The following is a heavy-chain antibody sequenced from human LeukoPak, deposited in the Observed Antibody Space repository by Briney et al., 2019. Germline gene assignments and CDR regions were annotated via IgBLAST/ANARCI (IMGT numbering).Heavy chain of an antibody. J-gene: IGHJ3*02. V-gene: IGHV4-61*02. CDR2: IYTSGST. Sequence: PSQTLSLTCTVSGGSINSNNYYWSWIRQPAGKGLEWIGRIYTSGSTNYNPSLKSRVTISVDTSKNQFSLKLSSVTAADTAVYYCARGAEDQQPHDAFDIWGQGTMVTVSS. CDR3: ARGAEDQQPHDAFDI. D-gene: IGHD6-13*01. CDR1: GGSINSNNYY.